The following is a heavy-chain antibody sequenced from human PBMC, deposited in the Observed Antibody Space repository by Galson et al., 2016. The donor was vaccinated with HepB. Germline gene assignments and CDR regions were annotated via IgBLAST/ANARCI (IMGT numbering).Heavy chain of an antibody. Sequence: SLRLSCAASGFGFSDYYMSWVRQAPGKGLEWISYISGNNIYTNYAASVKGRFTNSRDNAKNSVYLQMNSLRAEDTAVYYWARDVSDYDYYGLDVWGQGTTVTVSS. CDR2: ISGNNIYT. J-gene: IGHJ6*02. D-gene: IGHD3-3*02. CDR1: GFGFSDYY. V-gene: IGHV3-11*06. CDR3: ARDVSDYDYYGLDV.